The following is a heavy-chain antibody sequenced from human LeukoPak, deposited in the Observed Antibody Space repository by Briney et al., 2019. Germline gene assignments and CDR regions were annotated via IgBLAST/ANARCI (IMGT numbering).Heavy chain of an antibody. Sequence: ASVKVSCKTSGYTFSANYIHWVRQAPGQGLEWMGWINPSSGVTKFAQKFQGRVTMTRDMSIMTVYMELSTLTSDDTAVYYCARSIGTYYHGSGRTYYYYYMDVWGKGTPVTISS. J-gene: IGHJ6*03. V-gene: IGHV1-2*02. CDR3: ARSIGTYYHGSGRTYYYYYMDV. CDR2: INPSSGVT. D-gene: IGHD3-10*01. CDR1: GYTFSANY.